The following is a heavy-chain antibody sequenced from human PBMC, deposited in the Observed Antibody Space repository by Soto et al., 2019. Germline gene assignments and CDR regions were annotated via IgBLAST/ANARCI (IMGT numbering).Heavy chain of an antibody. Sequence: QVQLVESGGGVVQPGRSLRLSCAASGFTFSSYGMHWVRQAPGKGLEWVAVISYDGSDKYYADSVKGRFTISRDNSKNTLNLKMTSLRAEDTAVYYWAKVGPRIMITFGGAFDYWGQGTLVTVSS. CDR3: AKVGPRIMITFGGAFDY. V-gene: IGHV3-30*18. J-gene: IGHJ4*02. D-gene: IGHD3-16*01. CDR1: GFTFSSYG. CDR2: ISYDGSDK.